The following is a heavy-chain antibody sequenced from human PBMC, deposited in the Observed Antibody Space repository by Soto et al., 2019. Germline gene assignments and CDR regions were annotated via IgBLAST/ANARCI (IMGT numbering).Heavy chain of an antibody. D-gene: IGHD3-3*01. V-gene: IGHV3-30*18. CDR1: GFTFSSYG. J-gene: IGHJ5*02. Sequence: QVQLVESGGGVVQPGRSLRLSCAASGFTFSSYGMHWVRQAPGKGLEWVAVISYDGSNKYYADSVKGRFTISRDNSKNTLYLQMNSLRAEDTVVYYCAKGDLRFLPDWFDPWGQGTLVTVSS. CDR3: AKGDLRFLPDWFDP. CDR2: ISYDGSNK.